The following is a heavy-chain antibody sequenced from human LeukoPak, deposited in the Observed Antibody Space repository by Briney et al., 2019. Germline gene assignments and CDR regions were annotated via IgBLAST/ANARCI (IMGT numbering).Heavy chain of an antibody. D-gene: IGHD6-13*01. CDR1: GFTFSDYT. CDR2: ISYDGSNK. CDR3: ARDALYSSSWSLFDY. J-gene: IGHJ4*02. V-gene: IGHV3-30-3*01. Sequence: GRSLRLSCAASGFTFSDYTMHWVRQAPGKGLEWVAVISYDGSNKYHADSVKGRFTISRDNSKNTLYLQMNSLRAEDTAVYYWARDALYSSSWSLFDYWGQGTLVTVSS.